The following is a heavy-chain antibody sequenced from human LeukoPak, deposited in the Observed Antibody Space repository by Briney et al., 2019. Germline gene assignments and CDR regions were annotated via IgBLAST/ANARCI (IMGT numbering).Heavy chain of an antibody. V-gene: IGHV3-21*01. D-gene: IGHD2-15*01. Sequence: GGSLRLSCTASGFTFSTYSMNWVRQAPGKGLEWVSSISGSSNYIYYADSVKGRFTISRGNAKNSLFLQMNSLRAEDTAVYYCARGVAYFDCWGQGTLVTVSS. CDR1: GFTFSTYS. CDR2: ISGSSNYI. CDR3: ARGVAYFDC. J-gene: IGHJ4*02.